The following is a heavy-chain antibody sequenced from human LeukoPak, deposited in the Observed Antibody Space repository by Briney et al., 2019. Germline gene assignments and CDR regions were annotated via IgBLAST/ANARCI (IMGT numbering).Heavy chain of an antibody. V-gene: IGHV3-48*03. CDR2: ISSSGSTI. J-gene: IGHJ4*02. CDR1: GFTFSSYE. Sequence: PGGSLRLSCAASGFTFSSYEMNWVRQAPGKGLEWVSYISSSGSTIYYADSVKGRFTISRDNAKNSLYLQMNSLRAEDTAVYYCAKEPRGSSSRLIYFDYWGQGTLVTVSS. CDR3: AKEPRGSSSRLIYFDY. D-gene: IGHD6-13*01.